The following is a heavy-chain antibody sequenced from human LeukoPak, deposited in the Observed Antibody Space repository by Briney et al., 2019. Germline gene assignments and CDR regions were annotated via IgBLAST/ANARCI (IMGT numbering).Heavy chain of an antibody. CDR1: GFTLSYYW. D-gene: IGHD3-10*01. CDR2: IKEDGRDK. Sequence: PGGSLRLSCAASGFTLSYYWMSWVRQAPGKGLEGWANIKEDGRDKYYVDSVKGRFTISRDNAKNSLYLQMNSPRAEDTAVYYCATQGSTQALANFDYWGQGTLVTVSS. J-gene: IGHJ4*02. CDR3: ATQGSTQALANFDY. V-gene: IGHV3-7*01.